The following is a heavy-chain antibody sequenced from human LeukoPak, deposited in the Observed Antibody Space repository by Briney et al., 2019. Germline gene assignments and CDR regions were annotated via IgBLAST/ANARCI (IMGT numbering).Heavy chain of an antibody. CDR2: MNPNSGNT. J-gene: IGHJ4*02. CDR3: ARGLRGAIDY. Sequence: GAAVKVSCKASGYTFTSYDIHWVRQATGQGLEWVGWMNPNSGNTGYAQKFQGGVTMTRNTSISTAYMELSSLRSEDTAVYYCARGLRGAIDYWGQGTLVTVSS. V-gene: IGHV1-8*01. D-gene: IGHD1-26*01. CDR1: GYTFTSYD.